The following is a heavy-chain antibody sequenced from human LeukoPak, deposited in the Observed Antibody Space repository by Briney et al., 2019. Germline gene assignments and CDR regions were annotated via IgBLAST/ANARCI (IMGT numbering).Heavy chain of an antibody. J-gene: IGHJ4*02. CDR2: IYYSGST. CDR1: GGSISSSSYY. V-gene: IGHV4-39*07. CDR3: AREEPGTSSSRFDY. D-gene: IGHD6-13*01. Sequence: PSETLSLTCTVSGGSISSSSYYWGWIRQPPGKGLEWIGSIYYSGSTYYNPSLKSRVTISVDTSKNQFSLKLSSVTAADTAVYYCAREEPGTSSSRFDYWGQGTLVTVSS.